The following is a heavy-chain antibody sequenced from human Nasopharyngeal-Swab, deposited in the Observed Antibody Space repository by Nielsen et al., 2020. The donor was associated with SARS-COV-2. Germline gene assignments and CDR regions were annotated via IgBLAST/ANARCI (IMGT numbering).Heavy chain of an antibody. CDR3: ARVDCSDSHCFSHGAGLMWFDP. V-gene: IGHV4-39*02. Sequence: SETLSLTCTVSGGSLRHNDYYWGWIRQPPGKGLEWIGSIYWTGNAYYNPTVKGRVAVSVDTSKNQFSLELRSVSAADTAFYYCARVDCSDSHCFSHGAGLMWFDPWGRGTLVTVSS. CDR1: GGSLRHNDYY. CDR2: IYWTGNA. D-gene: IGHD2-21*02. J-gene: IGHJ5*02.